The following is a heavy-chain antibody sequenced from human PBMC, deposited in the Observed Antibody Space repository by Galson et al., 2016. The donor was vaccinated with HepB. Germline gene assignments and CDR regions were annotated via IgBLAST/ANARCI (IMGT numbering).Heavy chain of an antibody. CDR3: ARTPPGDYYYAMDV. CDR2: VTETGRT. V-gene: IGHV4-34*01. Sequence: ETLSLTCAVYGGSISGYYWSWIRQPPGKGLEWIGEVTETGRTNDHPSLKSRVTVSLATSKDRFSLRLTSVTAADTAVYYCARTPPGDYYYAMDVWGEGTTVIV. J-gene: IGHJ6*02. CDR1: GGSISGYY.